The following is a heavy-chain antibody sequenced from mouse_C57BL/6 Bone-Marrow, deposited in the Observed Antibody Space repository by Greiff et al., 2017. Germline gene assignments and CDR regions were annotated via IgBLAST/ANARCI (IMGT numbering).Heavy chain of an antibody. CDR2: ISNKDNNHAT. J-gene: IGHJ4*01. V-gene: IGHV6-6*01. Sequence: EVQVVESGGGLVQPGGSMKLSCAASGFTFSDAWMDWVRQSPETGLEWVAEISNKDNNHATYYAEYVTGRFTISRDDSKSSVYLQMNSLRAEDTGIYYCNLGPMDFWGQGTSVTVSS. CDR1: GFTFSDAW. CDR3: NLGPMDF. D-gene: IGHD3-1*01.